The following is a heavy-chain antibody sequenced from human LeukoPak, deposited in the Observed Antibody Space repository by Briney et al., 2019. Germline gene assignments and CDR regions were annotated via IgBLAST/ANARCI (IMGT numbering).Heavy chain of an antibody. CDR2: INHSGST. D-gene: IGHD6-6*01. J-gene: IGHJ5*02. V-gene: IGHV4-34*01. CDR1: GGSFSGYY. CDR3: ARGLIAALCWFDP. Sequence: SETLSLTCAVYGGSFSGYYWSWIRQPPGKGLEWIGEINHSGSTNYNPSVKSRVTISVDTSQNQCSRKLSSVTAADTAVYYCARGLIAALCWFDPWGQRTLVTVSS.